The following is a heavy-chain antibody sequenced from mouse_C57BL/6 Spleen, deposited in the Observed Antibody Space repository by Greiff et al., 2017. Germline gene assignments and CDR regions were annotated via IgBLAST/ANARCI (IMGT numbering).Heavy chain of an antibody. D-gene: IGHD2-4*01. J-gene: IGHJ3*01. CDR2: IYPGSGST. CDR1: GYTFTSYW. CDR3: ARWYYDHGGFAY. V-gene: IGHV1-55*01. Sequence: QVPLKQPGAELVKPGASVKMSCKASGYTFTSYWITWVKQRPGQGLEWIGDIYPGSGSTNYNEKFKSKATLTVDTSSSTAYMQLSSLTSEDSAVYYCARWYYDHGGFAYWGQWTIVTVYA.